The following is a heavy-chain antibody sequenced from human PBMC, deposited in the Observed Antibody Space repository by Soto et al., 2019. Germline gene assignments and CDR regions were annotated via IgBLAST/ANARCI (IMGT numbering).Heavy chain of an antibody. CDR1: GFTFSSYG. CDR3: AKDPSRQYSSSWCY. Sequence: GSLRLSCAASGFTFSSYGMHWVRQAPGKGLEWVAVISYDGSNKYYADSVKGRFTISRDNSKNTLYLQMNSLRAEYTAVYYCAKDPSRQYSSSWCYWGQGTLVTVSS. V-gene: IGHV3-30*18. D-gene: IGHD6-13*01. J-gene: IGHJ4*02. CDR2: ISYDGSNK.